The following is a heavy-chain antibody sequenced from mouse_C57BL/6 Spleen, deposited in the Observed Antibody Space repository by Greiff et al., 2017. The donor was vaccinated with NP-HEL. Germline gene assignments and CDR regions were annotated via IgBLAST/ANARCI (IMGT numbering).Heavy chain of an antibody. V-gene: IGHV3-6*01. Sequence: EVKLVESGPGLVKPSQSLSLTCSVTGYSITSGYYWNWIRQSPGNKLEWMGYISYDGSNNYNPSLKNRISITRDTSKNQFFLRLNSVTTEDTATYYCARDTTDYFDYWGQGTTLTVSS. J-gene: IGHJ2*01. D-gene: IGHD1-1*01. CDR1: GYSITSGYY. CDR3: ARDTTDYFDY. CDR2: ISYDGSN.